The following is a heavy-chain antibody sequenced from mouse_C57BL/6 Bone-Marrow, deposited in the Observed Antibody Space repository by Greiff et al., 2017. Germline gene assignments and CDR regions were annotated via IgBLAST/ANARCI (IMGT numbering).Heavy chain of an antibody. V-gene: IGHV5-4*03. CDR3: ASGSTVPGYYYAMDY. CDR1: GFTFSSYA. D-gene: IGHD1-1*01. Sequence: EVKLVESGGGLVKPGGSLKLSCAASGFTFSSYAMSWVRQTPEKRLEWVATISDGGSYTYYPDNVKGRFTISRDNAKNNLYLQMSHLKSEDTAMYYCASGSTVPGYYYAMDYWGQGTSVTVSS. J-gene: IGHJ4*01. CDR2: ISDGGSYT.